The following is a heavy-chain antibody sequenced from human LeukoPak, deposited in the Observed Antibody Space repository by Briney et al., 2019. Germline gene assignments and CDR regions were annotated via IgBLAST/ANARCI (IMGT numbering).Heavy chain of an antibody. Sequence: GEYLKISCKGSGYNFTRYWIGWVRQMPGKGLEWMGNIYPDDSNTSYSPSFQGQVTITADKAMSTAYLQCSSLKASDTAMYYCARGYYDFWSGCFARYYYYMDVWGKGTTVIVS. D-gene: IGHD3-3*01. V-gene: IGHV5-51*01. J-gene: IGHJ6*03. CDR2: IYPDDSNT. CDR1: GYNFTRYW. CDR3: ARGYYDFWSGCFARYYYYMDV.